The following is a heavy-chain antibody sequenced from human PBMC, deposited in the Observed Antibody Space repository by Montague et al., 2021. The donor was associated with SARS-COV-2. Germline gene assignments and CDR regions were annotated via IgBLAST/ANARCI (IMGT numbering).Heavy chain of an antibody. CDR3: ARGRLYYDSSGYYFDY. J-gene: IGHJ4*02. Sequence: TLSLTCTVSGVSISSGSYYWSWIRQPAGKGLEWIGRIYTSGSTHYNPSLNSRVTISLDTSKNQFSLKLSSVTAADTAVYYCARGRLYYDSSGYYFDYWGQGTLVTVSS. CDR1: GVSISSGSYY. CDR2: IYTSGST. V-gene: IGHV4-61*02. D-gene: IGHD3-22*01.